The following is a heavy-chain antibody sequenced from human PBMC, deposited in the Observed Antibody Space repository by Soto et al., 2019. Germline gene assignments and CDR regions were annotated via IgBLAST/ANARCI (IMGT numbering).Heavy chain of an antibody. Sequence: PGGSLRLSCAASGFTFSSYAMSWVRQAPGKGLEWVSAISGSGGSTYYADSVKGRFTISRDNSKNTLYLQMNSLRAEDTAVYYCAKGGGGVLAGYYGSGSYYREDAFDIWGQGTMVTVSS. CDR3: AKGGGGVLAGYYGSGSYYREDAFDI. V-gene: IGHV3-23*01. D-gene: IGHD3-10*01. J-gene: IGHJ3*02. CDR2: ISGSGGST. CDR1: GFTFSSYA.